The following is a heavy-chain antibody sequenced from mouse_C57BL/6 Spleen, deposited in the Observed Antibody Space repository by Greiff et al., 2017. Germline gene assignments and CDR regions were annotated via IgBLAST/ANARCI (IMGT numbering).Heavy chain of an antibody. CDR2: IHPNSGST. CDR1: GYTFTSYW. Sequence: QVQLQQPGAELVKPGASVKLSCKASGYTFTSYWMHWVKQRPGQGLEWIGMIHPNSGSTNYNEKFKSKATLTVDKSSSTAYMQLSSLTSEDSAVYYCAITTVVETQFAYWGQGDLVTVSA. V-gene: IGHV1-64*01. J-gene: IGHJ3*01. D-gene: IGHD1-1*01. CDR3: AITTVVETQFAY.